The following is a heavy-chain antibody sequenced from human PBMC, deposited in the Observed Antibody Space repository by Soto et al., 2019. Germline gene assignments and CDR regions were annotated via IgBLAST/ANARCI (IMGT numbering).Heavy chain of an antibody. Sequence: GGSLRHSCAASGFTFSAYAMQWVRQATGKRLERVTFISFDESIKYYADSVKGRFSISRDVSKNTLYLHMSSLRAEDTAFYYCVREQNTSYSGSSSLTFYFGYWGQGTLVTVSS. CDR3: VREQNTSYSGSSSLTFYFGY. V-gene: IGHV3-30-3*01. CDR1: GFTFSAYA. D-gene: IGHD3-22*01. CDR2: ISFDESIK. J-gene: IGHJ4*02.